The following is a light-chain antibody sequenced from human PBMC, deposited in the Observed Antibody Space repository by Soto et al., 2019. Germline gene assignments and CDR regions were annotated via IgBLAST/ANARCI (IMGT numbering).Light chain of an antibody. V-gene: IGKV3-20*01. CDR3: QQYASSPPIT. Sequence: EMVLTQSPGTLSLSPGERVSLSFRASQLVSSSYLAWYQQHSGQAPRLLIYGASSRATGVPDRFNGSGSGTVFPLTISRLEPEDFAVYFCQQYASSPPITFGQGTRLDIK. CDR1: QLVSSSY. CDR2: GAS. J-gene: IGKJ5*01.